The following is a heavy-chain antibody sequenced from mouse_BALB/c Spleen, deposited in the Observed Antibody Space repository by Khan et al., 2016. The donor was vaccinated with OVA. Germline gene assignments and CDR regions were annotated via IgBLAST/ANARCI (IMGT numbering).Heavy chain of an antibody. CDR3: ARPPHFSYVMVY. Sequence: QIQLVQSGPELKKPGETVKISCKASGNTFTNYGMNWVKQAPGKGLKWMGWINTYTGEPTYADDFRGRFAFSLEISASTAYLQINNLKNEDTATYFCARPPHFSYVMVYWGQGTSVTVSS. J-gene: IGHJ4*01. V-gene: IGHV9-3-1*01. CDR2: INTYTGEP. CDR1: GNTFTNYG.